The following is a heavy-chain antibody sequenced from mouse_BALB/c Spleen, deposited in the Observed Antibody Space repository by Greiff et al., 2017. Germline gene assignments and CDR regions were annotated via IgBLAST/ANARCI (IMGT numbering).Heavy chain of an antibody. J-gene: IGHJ2*01. Sequence: EVKLVESGGGLVQPGGSLKLSCAASGFTFSSYTMSWVRQTPEKRLEWVAYISNGGGSTYYPDTVKGRFTISRDNAKNTLYLQMSSLKSEDTAMYYCARHWDYFDYWGQGTTLTVSS. D-gene: IGHD4-1*01. V-gene: IGHV5-12-2*01. CDR2: ISNGGGST. CDR1: GFTFSSYT. CDR3: ARHWDYFDY.